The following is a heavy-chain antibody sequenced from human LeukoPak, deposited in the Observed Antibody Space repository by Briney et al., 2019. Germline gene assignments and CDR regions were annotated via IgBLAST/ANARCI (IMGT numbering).Heavy chain of an antibody. D-gene: IGHD4-11*01. CDR1: GLTFSDYY. J-gene: IGHJ4*02. V-gene: IGHV3-11*01. CDR3: ARDYYSNYVGSLDY. Sequence: PGGSLRLSCAASGLTFSDYYMSWIRQAPGKGLKWVSYISSSGSTIYYADSVKGRFTISRDNAKNSLYLQMNSLRAEDTAVYYCARDYYSNYVGSLDYWGQGTLVTVSS. CDR2: ISSSGSTI.